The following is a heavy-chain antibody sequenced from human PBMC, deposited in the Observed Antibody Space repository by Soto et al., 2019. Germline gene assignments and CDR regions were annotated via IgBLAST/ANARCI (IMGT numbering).Heavy chain of an antibody. V-gene: IGHV3-7*01. CDR1: GFIFSSHW. D-gene: IGHD6-25*01. CDR3: ARLYGSVSTFDY. Sequence: GGPVRLSCXTSGFIFSSHWMTWVRQAPGKGLEWVADIKPDGSDKHYVDSVKGRFTISRDNAEHSLYLQMSSLRAEDTAVYYCARLYGSVSTFDYWGQGTLVTVSS. CDR2: IKPDGSDK. J-gene: IGHJ4*02.